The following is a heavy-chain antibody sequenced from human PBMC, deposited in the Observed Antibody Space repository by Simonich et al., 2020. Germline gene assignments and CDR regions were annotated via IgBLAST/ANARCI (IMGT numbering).Heavy chain of an antibody. V-gene: IGHV3-33*01. J-gene: IGHJ5*02. Sequence: QVQLVESGGGVVQPGRSLRLSCAASGFTFSSYGMNWVRQAQGKGREWVAVIRYDRKKKYDAYSGKGRFTIARDNSKNTLYLQMNSLRAEDTAVYYCARAYSSSWYNWFDPWGQGTLVTVSS. CDR1: GFTFSSYG. D-gene: IGHD6-13*01. CDR2: IRYDRKKK. CDR3: ARAYSSSWYNWFDP.